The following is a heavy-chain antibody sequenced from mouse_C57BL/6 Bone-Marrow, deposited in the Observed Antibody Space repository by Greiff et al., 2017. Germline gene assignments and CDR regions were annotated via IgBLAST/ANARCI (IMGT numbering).Heavy chain of an antibody. V-gene: IGHV1-82*01. D-gene: IGHD1-1*01. CDR2: IYPGDGDT. CDR3: ARDYYGSSYYFDY. Sequence: VQLQESGPELVKPGASVKISCKASGYAFSSSWMHWVKQRPGKGLEWIGRIYPGDGDTNYNGKFKGKATLTADKSSSTAYMQRSSLTSEDSAVYFCARDYYGSSYYFDYWGQGTTLTVSS. J-gene: IGHJ2*01. CDR1: GYAFSSSW.